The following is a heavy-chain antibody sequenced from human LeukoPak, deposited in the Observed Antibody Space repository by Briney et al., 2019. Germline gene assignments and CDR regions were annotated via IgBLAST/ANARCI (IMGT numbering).Heavy chain of an antibody. CDR2: ISESSSYI. D-gene: IGHD5-12*01. CDR1: GFTFSSYA. CDR3: ARDRAVKARIGGMDV. J-gene: IGHJ6*02. V-gene: IGHV3-21*04. Sequence: GGSLRLSCAASGFTFSSYAMSWVRQAPGKGLEWVSYISESSSYIYFADSVKGRFTISRDNGKNSLYLQMNSLRGDDTGIYYCARDRAVKARIGGMDVWGQGTTVTVSS.